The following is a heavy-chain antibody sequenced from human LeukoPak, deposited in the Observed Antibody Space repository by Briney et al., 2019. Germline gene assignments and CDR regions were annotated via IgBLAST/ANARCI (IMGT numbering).Heavy chain of an antibody. D-gene: IGHD6-13*01. J-gene: IGHJ6*01. CDR2: IRTAGDT. CDR1: GFTFSSYD. V-gene: IGHV3-13*04. CDR3: GRGEGLGSSWFHYYYGMDV. Sequence: GRSMSLACVVSGFTFSSYDIHWVRQAAGKGMEWVSAIRTAGDTYFPSSVKGRFTISRENAKNYLYLKMNSLELADPAVYYGGRGEGLGSSWFHYYYGMDVWGQGTTVTVSS.